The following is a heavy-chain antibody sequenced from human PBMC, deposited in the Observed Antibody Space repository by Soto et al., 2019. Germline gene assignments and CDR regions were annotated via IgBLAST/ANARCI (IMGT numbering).Heavy chain of an antibody. Sequence: QIRLVQSGGEVMTPGASVKVSCEAAGYTFSSYGITRVRQAPGQALEWLGWFNPSSGETNYAQKFQGRVTVTTDTSTTTGHMELRNLTLDDTAVYYCARDWDPRFDPWGQATVVTVSS. J-gene: IGHJ5*02. CDR3: ARDWDPRFDP. CDR1: GYTFSSYG. V-gene: IGHV1-18*01. D-gene: IGHD1-26*01. CDR2: FNPSSGET.